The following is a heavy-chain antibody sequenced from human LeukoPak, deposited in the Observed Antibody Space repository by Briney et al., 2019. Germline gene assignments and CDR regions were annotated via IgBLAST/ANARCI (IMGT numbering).Heavy chain of an antibody. V-gene: IGHV1-46*01. CDR3: ATDNLQQWPKMKY. CDR2: INPSGGST. CDR1: GYTFTSYY. J-gene: IGHJ4*02. Sequence: ASVKVSCKASGYTFTSYYMHWVRQAPGQGLEWMGIINPSGGSTSYAQKFQGRVTMTEDTSTDTAYMELSSLRSEDTAVYYCATDNLQQWPKMKYWGQGTLVTVSS. D-gene: IGHD6-19*01.